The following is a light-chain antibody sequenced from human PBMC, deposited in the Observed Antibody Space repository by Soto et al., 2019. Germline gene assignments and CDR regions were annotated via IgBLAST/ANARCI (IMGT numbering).Light chain of an antibody. Sequence: DIQMTQSASTVSASVEDRVTITCRASQSIGDLLAWYQQKPGEAPKLLIYKASYLESGVPSRFSGSGSGTEFTLTISSLQPEDLATYYCQHYSAFSVTFGQGTKVDIK. CDR3: QHYSAFSVT. CDR2: KAS. J-gene: IGKJ1*01. V-gene: IGKV1-5*03. CDR1: QSIGDL.